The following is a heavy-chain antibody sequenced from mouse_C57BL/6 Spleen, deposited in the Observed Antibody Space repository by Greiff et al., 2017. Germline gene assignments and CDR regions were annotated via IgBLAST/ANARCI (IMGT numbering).Heavy chain of an antibody. Sequence: QVQLQQSGPELVKPGASVKISCTASGYAFSGSWMNWVQQRPGKGLEWIGRIYPGDGDTNYNGKFKGKATLTAAKSSSTADMQLSSLTSEDSAVYFCARSGYYNYFDYWGQGTTLTVSS. V-gene: IGHV1-82*01. D-gene: IGHD2-3*01. CDR1: GYAFSGSW. CDR2: IYPGDGDT. J-gene: IGHJ2*01. CDR3: ARSGYYNYFDY.